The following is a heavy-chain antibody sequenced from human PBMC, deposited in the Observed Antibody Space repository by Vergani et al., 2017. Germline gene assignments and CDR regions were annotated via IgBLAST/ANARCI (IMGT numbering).Heavy chain of an antibody. CDR1: GGSINSHNYY. CDR3: ARGSCLGGSCYKPLLDY. CDR2: IHTSGST. V-gene: IGHV4-61*02. D-gene: IGHD2-15*01. J-gene: IGHJ4*02. Sequence: QVQLQESGPGLVKPSQTLSLTCTVSGGSINSHNYYWSWIRPPAGKGLEWIVRIHTSGSTNYNPSLKSRVTMSEDTSKNQFSLNLTSVTAADTAVYFCARGSCLGGSCYKPLLDYWGQGILVTVS.